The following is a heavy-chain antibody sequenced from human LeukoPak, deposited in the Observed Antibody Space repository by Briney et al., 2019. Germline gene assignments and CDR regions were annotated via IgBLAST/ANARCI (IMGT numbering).Heavy chain of an antibody. CDR3: ARHVESSGFLGAYYFDY. CDR1: GASISSYH. V-gene: IGHV4-59*08. CDR2: FYYSGST. Sequence: PSETLSLTCTVSGASISSYHWSWIRQPPGKGLEWIGHFYYSGSTNDNPSLKSRVTISVDTSKNQFSLKLSSVIAADTAVYYCARHVESSGFLGAYYFDYWGQGVLVTVSS. J-gene: IGHJ4*02. D-gene: IGHD3-22*01.